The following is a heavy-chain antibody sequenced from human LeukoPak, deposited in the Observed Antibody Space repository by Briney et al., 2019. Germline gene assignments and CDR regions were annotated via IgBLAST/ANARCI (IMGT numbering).Heavy chain of an antibody. V-gene: IGHV4-34*01. D-gene: IGHD2-2*01. CDR1: GGSFSGYY. CDR2: INHSGST. J-gene: IGHJ6*02. Sequence: SETLSLTCAVYGGSFSGYYWSWLRQPPGKGLEWIGEINHSGSTNYNPSLKSRVTISVDTSKNQFSLKLSSVTAADTAVYYCARREGYCSSTSCAYYYYGMDVWGQGTTVTVSS. CDR3: ARREGYCSSTSCAYYYYGMDV.